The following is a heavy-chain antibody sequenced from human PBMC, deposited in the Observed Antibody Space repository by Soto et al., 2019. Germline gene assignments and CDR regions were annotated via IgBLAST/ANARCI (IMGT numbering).Heavy chain of an antibody. CDR2: IWYDGNKK. CDR3: FTNRQFRPAY. V-gene: IGHV3-30*02. J-gene: IGHJ4*02. CDR1: GFTFSSYG. Sequence: GGSLRLSCAASGFTFSSYGMHWVRQAPGKGLEWLAYIWYDGNKKDYADSVKGRFTISRDDSKSVFYLQMNSLKTEDTAVYYCFTNRQFRPAYWGQGTLVTVSS.